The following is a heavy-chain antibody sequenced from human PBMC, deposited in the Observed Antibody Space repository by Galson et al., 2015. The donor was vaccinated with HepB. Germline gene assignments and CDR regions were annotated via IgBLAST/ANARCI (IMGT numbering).Heavy chain of an antibody. V-gene: IGHV3-15*04. J-gene: IGHJ4*02. CDR1: GFTFSDAG. CDR3: TTDDFTSDH. CDR2: IERKIDGGTT. Sequence: SLRLSCAASGFTFSDAGVRWVRQAPGKGLEWVGRIERKIDGGTTHYAAPVKGRFSISRDNSKNMVYLQMNNLKTEDTGMYYCTTDDFTSDHWGQGTLVTVSS.